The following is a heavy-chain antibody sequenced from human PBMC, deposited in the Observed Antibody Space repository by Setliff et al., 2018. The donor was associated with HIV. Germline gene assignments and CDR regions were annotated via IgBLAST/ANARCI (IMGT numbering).Heavy chain of an antibody. CDR2: INPKSDGT. J-gene: IGHJ4*02. Sequence: GASVKVSCKASGYSFTDYYIHCVRQASGQGLEWMGWINPKSDGTNYAQKFQGWVTMTRDTSISTAYMELSRLRSDDTAVYYCARGMDYYDTSGYYQYYFDYWSQGTLVTVSS. CDR3: ARGMDYYDTSGYYQYYFDY. V-gene: IGHV1-2*04. CDR1: GYSFTDYY. D-gene: IGHD3-22*01.